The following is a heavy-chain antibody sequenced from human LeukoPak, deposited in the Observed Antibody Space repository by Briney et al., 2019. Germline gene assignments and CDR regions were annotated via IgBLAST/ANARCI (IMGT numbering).Heavy chain of an antibody. D-gene: IGHD2-2*01. J-gene: IGHJ2*01. Sequence: ASVKVSCKVSGYTLTELSMHWVRQALGKGLEWMGGFDPEDGETIYAQKSQGRVTMTEDTSTDTAYMELSSLRSEDTAVYYCATENCSSTSCYYWYFDLWGRGTLVTVSS. CDR3: ATENCSSTSCYYWYFDL. V-gene: IGHV1-24*01. CDR2: FDPEDGET. CDR1: GYTLTELS.